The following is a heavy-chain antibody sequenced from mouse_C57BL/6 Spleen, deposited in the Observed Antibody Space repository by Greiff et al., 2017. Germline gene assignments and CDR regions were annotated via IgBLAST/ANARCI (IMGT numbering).Heavy chain of an antibody. Sequence: VKLVESGAELVKPGASVKISCKASGYAFSSYWMNWVKQRPGKGLEWIGQIYPGDGDTNYNGKFKGKATLTADKSSSTAYMQLSSLTSEDSAVYFCARVTVVGYFDYWGQGTTLTVSS. CDR2: IYPGDGDT. D-gene: IGHD1-1*01. CDR1: GYAFSSYW. J-gene: IGHJ2*01. CDR3: ARVTVVGYFDY. V-gene: IGHV1-80*01.